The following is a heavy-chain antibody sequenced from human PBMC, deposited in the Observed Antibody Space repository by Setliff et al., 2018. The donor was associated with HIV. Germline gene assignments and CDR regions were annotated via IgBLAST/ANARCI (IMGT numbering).Heavy chain of an antibody. V-gene: IGHV4-59*01. CDR1: GGSISSYY. CDR2: IYYSGNT. D-gene: IGHD3-16*02. CDR3: ARVTLHDYVWWSFRPPEGAFDI. Sequence: KPSETLSLTCTVSGGSISSYYWSWIRQHPGKGLEWIGYIYYSGNTNYNPSLKSRVTISVDMSKNQFSLKLSAVTAVDMAVYYWARVTLHDYVWWSFRPPEGAFDIWGQGTMVTVSS. J-gene: IGHJ3*02.